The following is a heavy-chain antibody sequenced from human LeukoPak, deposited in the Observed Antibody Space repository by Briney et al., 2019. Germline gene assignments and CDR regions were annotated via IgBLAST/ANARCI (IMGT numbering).Heavy chain of an antibody. D-gene: IGHD1-26*01. CDR2: ISSSSSYI. J-gene: IGHJ2*01. Sequence: PGGSLRLSCAASGFTVSSNYMSWVRQAPGKGLEWVASISSSSSYIYYADSVKGRSTISRDNAKNSLYLQMNSLRAEDTAVYYCARAITVLVGATTSWYFDLWGRGTLVTVSS. V-gene: IGHV3-21*01. CDR3: ARAITVLVGATTSWYFDL. CDR1: GFTVSSNY.